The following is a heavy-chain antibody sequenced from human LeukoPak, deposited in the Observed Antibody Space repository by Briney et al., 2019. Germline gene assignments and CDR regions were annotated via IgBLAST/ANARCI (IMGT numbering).Heavy chain of an antibody. CDR1: GFSLSTSGTR. Sequence: SGPALVKXTQTLTLTCTFSGFSLSTSGTRVSWIRQPPGKALEWLARIDWDDDKFYSTSLKTRLTISKDTSKNQVVLTMTNMDPVDTATYYCARTAYSSGWACFDYWGQGTLVTVSS. D-gene: IGHD6-19*01. V-gene: IGHV2-70*04. J-gene: IGHJ4*02. CDR3: ARTAYSSGWACFDY. CDR2: IDWDDDK.